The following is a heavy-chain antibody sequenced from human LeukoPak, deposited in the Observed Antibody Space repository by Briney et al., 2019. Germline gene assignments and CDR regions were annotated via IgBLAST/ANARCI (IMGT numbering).Heavy chain of an antibody. CDR2: IYSGGGT. J-gene: IGHJ4*02. Sequence: GSLRLSCAASGFTVSTNYMSWVRQAPGEGLEWVSLIYSGGGTYYADSVKGRFTISRDNSRNTLSLQMNSLRVDDTAVYYCARGSRSVTTWGYFDYWGQGALVTVSS. D-gene: IGHD4-17*01. CDR3: ARGSRSVTTWGYFDY. V-gene: IGHV3-66*01. CDR1: GFTVSTNY.